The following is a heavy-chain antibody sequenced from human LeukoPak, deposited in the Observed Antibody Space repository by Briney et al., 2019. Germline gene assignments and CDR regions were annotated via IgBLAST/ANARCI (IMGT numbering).Heavy chain of an antibody. J-gene: IGHJ4*02. V-gene: IGHV4-38-2*02. CDR1: GYSISSGYY. D-gene: IGHD6-6*01. CDR3: ARAGSSSSTSYFDY. CDR2: IYHSGST. Sequence: SETLSLTCTVSGYSISSGYYWGWIRQPPGKGLEWIGSIYHSGSTYYNPSLKSRVTISVDTSKNQFSLKLSAVTAADTAVYYCARAGSSSSTSYFDYWGQGTLVTVSS.